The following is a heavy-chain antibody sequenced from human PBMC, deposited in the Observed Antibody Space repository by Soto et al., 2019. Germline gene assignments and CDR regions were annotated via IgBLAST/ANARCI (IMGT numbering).Heavy chain of an antibody. CDR2: IYSGGST. CDR3: ARDPFSGYDPPGYFDY. CDR1: GFTVSSNY. D-gene: IGHD5-12*01. J-gene: IGHJ4*02. V-gene: IGHV3-66*01. Sequence: GGSLRLSCAASGFTVSSNYMSWVRQAPGKGLEWVSVIYSGGSTYYADSVKGRFTISRDNSKNTLYLQMNSLRAEDTAVYYCARDPFSGYDPPGYFDYWGQGTLVTVSS.